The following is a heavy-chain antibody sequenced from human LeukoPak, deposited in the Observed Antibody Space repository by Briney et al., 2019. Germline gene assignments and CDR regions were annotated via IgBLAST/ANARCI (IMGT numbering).Heavy chain of an antibody. Sequence: GGALRLSCAACGFTFSDFYMSWLRQAPGKGVAWVSYISSIGSTIYYADSVKGRFTIFRDNAKNSLYLQMNSLRAEDTAVYYCARERTTEYDFWSGYGASAFDIWGQGTMVTVSS. V-gene: IGHV3-11*04. D-gene: IGHD3-3*01. CDR1: GFTFSDFY. J-gene: IGHJ3*02. CDR2: ISSIGSTI. CDR3: ARERTTEYDFWSGYGASAFDI.